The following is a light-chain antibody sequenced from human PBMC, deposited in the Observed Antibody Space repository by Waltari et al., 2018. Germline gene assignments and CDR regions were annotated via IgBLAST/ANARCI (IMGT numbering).Light chain of an antibody. CDR2: AAS. V-gene: IGKV1-39*01. CDR1: QDLYTY. CDR3: QQSYSTPRT. Sequence: IQLTQSPSALSASVGDRVTITCRATQDLYTYLAWYQQEPGKAPKLLIYAASSLQSGVPSRFSGSGSGTDFTLTISSLQPEDFATYYCQQSYSTPRTFGQGTKVEIK. J-gene: IGKJ1*01.